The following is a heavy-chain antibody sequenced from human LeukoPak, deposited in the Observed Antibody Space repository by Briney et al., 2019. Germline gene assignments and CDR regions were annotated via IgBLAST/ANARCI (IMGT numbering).Heavy chain of an antibody. CDR2: IYYSGST. CDR1: GGSISSSSYY. J-gene: IGHJ3*02. Sequence: SETLSLTCTVSGGSISSSSYYWGWIRQPPGKGLEWIGSIYYSGSTYYNPSLKSRVTISVDTSKNQFSQKLSSVTAADTAVYYCARSRHLLSGYHFGPEDAFDIWGQGTMVTVSS. D-gene: IGHD3-9*01. V-gene: IGHV4-39*01. CDR3: ARSRHLLSGYHFGPEDAFDI.